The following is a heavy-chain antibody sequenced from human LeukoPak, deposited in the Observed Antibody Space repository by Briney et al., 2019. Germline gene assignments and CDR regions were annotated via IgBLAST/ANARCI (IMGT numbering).Heavy chain of an antibody. J-gene: IGHJ4*02. CDR3: ARAPRNLRYFDWLAKHHNYYFDY. D-gene: IGHD3-9*01. V-gene: IGHV1-8*03. Sequence: ASVKVSCKASGYAFTSYDINWVRQATGQGLEWMGWMNPNSGNTGYAQKFQGRVTITRNTSISTAYMELSSLRSEDTAVYYCARAPRNLRYFDWLAKHHNYYFDYWGQGTLVTVSS. CDR2: MNPNSGNT. CDR1: GYAFTSYD.